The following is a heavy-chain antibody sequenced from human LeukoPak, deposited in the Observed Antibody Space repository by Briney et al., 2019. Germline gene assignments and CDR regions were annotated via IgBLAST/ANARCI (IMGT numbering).Heavy chain of an antibody. D-gene: IGHD2-2*01. Sequence: GESLKISCKGSGYSFTSYWIGWVRQMPGKGLEWMGIIYPGDSDTRYSPSLQGQVTISADKSISTAYLQWSSLKASDTAMYYCARQYCSSTSCYADYYYGMDVWGQGTTVTVSS. CDR3: ARQYCSSTSCYADYYYGMDV. V-gene: IGHV5-51*01. J-gene: IGHJ6*02. CDR1: GYSFTSYW. CDR2: IYPGDSDT.